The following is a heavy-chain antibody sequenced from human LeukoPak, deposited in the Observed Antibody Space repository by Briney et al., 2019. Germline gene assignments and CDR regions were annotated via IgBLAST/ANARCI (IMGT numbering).Heavy chain of an antibody. CDR3: ARRDGDPDY. CDR2: ISGNGDNT. CDR1: GFTFISYS. V-gene: IGHV3-23*01. J-gene: IGHJ4*02. Sequence: GGSLRLSCSVSGFTFISYSMTWVRQAPGKGLEWLSSISGNGDNTYYADSVKGRFTISRDNSKDTLYLQMNSLRAEDTALYYCARRDGDPDYWGQGTLVTVSS. D-gene: IGHD4-17*01.